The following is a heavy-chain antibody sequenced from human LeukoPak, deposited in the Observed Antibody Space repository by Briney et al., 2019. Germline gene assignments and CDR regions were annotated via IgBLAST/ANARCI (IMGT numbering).Heavy chain of an antibody. CDR3: ARSVNYYGSGSYYYFDY. J-gene: IGHJ4*02. V-gene: IGHV3-11*04. Sequence: GESLRLSCAASGFTFSDYYMSWIRQPPGKGLEWVSYNSSSGSTIYYADSVKGRFTISRDNAKNSLYLQMNSLRAEDTAVYYCARSVNYYGSGSYYYFDYWGQGTLVTVSS. CDR2: NSSSGSTI. CDR1: GFTFSDYY. D-gene: IGHD3-10*01.